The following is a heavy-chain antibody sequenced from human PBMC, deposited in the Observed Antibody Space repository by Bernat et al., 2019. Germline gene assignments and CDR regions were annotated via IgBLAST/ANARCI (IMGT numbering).Heavy chain of an antibody. CDR2: ISGSGGST. J-gene: IGHJ6*02. Sequence: EVQLVESGGGLVQPGGSLRLSCAASGFTFSSYWMHWVRQAPGKGLVWVSAISGSGGSTYYADSVKGRFTISRDNSKNTLYLQMNSLRAEDTAVYYCATSGYDFWSGYYNGAMFYGMDVWGQGTTVTVSS. CDR3: ATSGYDFWSGYYNGAMFYGMDV. CDR1: GFTFSSYW. D-gene: IGHD3-3*01. V-gene: IGHV3-23*04.